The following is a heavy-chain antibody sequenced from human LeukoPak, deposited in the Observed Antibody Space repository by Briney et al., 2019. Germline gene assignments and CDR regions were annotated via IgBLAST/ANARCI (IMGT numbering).Heavy chain of an antibody. J-gene: IGHJ6*03. V-gene: IGHV1-8*01. Sequence: GASVKVSCKASGYTFSNYDINWVRQATGQGLEWIGWMSPNSGNTGYVKKFQGRVTMTRDTSIGTAYMELSSLRSEDTAVYYCARARYCSSTSCYLPLGYYYYYMDVWGKGTTVTISS. CDR2: MSPNSGNT. CDR3: ARARYCSSTSCYLPLGYYYYYMDV. CDR1: GYTFSNYD. D-gene: IGHD2-2*01.